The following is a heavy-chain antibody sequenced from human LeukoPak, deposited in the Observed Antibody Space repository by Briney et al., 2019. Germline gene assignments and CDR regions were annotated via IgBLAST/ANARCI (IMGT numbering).Heavy chain of an antibody. D-gene: IGHD3-22*01. J-gene: IGHJ4*02. V-gene: IGHV1-2*06. CDR1: GYTFTGYY. CDR2: INPNSGGT. Sequence: GASVKVSCKASGYTFTGYYMHWVRQAPGQGLEWMGRINPNSGGTNYAQKFQGRVTMTRDTSISTAYMELSRLRSDDTAVYYCARGRLLRRGYYYWVDYWGQGTLVTVSS. CDR3: ARGRLLRRGYYYWVDY.